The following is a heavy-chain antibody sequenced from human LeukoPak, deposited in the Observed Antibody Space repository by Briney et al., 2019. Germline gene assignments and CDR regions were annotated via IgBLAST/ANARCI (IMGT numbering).Heavy chain of an antibody. D-gene: IGHD3-10*01. J-gene: IGHJ6*03. V-gene: IGHV4-39*01. CDR2: IYYSGST. CDR1: GGSISSSSYY. CDR3: ARHARWFGESIRAPQYYYYMDV. Sequence: SETLSLTCTVSGGSISSSSYYWGWIRQPPGKGLEWIGSIYYSGSTYYNPSLKSRVTISVDTSKNQFSLKLSSVTAADTAVYYCARHARWFGESIRAPQYYYYMDVWGKGTTVTISS.